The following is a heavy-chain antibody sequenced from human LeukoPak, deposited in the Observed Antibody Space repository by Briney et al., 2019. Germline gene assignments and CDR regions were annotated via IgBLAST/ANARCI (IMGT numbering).Heavy chain of an antibody. J-gene: IGHJ4*02. CDR3: ARDTPYCGGDCYRVFDY. CDR1: GNTFTNYY. Sequence: ASVKVSCKASGNTFTNYYMHWVRQAPGQGLEWMGIINPSAGTTTYAQKFQGRVTITADESTSTAYMELSSLRSEDTAVYYCARDTPYCGGDCYRVFDYWGQGTLVTVSS. D-gene: IGHD2-21*02. V-gene: IGHV1-46*01. CDR2: INPSAGTT.